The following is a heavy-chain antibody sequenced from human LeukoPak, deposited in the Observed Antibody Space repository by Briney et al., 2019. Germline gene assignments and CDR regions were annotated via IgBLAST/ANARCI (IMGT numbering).Heavy chain of an antibody. V-gene: IGHV4-59*01. CDR2: IYYSGST. J-gene: IGHJ2*01. D-gene: IGHD3-22*01. Sequence: SETLSLTCTVSGGSISSYYWSWIRQPPGKGLEWIGYIYYSGSTNYNPSLKSRVTISVDTSKNQFSLKLSSVTAADTAVYYCARMANYYDSSGYYGAYWYFDLWGRGTLVTVSS. CDR1: GGSISSYY. CDR3: ARMANYYDSSGYYGAYWYFDL.